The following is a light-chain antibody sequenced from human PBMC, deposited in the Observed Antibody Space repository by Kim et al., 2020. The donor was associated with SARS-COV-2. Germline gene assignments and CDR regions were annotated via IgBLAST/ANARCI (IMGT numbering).Light chain of an antibody. J-gene: IGLJ2*01. V-gene: IGLV2-11*01. CDR2: DVT. CDR3: CSYAGSYTEV. CDR1: SSDVGGYNY. Sequence: LTQPRSVSGSPGQSVTISCTGTSSDVGGYNYVTWYQQHPGKAPKLMIYDVTKRPSGVPDRFSGSKSGNTASLTISGLQGEDEADYYCCSYAGSYTEVFGGGTQLTVL.